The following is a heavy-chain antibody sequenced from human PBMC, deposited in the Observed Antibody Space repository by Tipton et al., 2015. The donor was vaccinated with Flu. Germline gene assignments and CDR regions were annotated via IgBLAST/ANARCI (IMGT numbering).Heavy chain of an antibody. V-gene: IGHV4-39*07. CDR1: GGSISSSSYY. CDR2: IYYSGST. CDR3: VRTKDGYTLSNFVY. J-gene: IGHJ4*02. D-gene: IGHD5-24*01. Sequence: TLSLTCTVSGGSISSSSYYWGWIRQPPGKGLEWIGTIYYSGSTYYNPSLNSRVTISVDESKNQFSLRLTSVTAADTAVYYCVRTKDGYTLSNFVYWGQGTLVTVSS.